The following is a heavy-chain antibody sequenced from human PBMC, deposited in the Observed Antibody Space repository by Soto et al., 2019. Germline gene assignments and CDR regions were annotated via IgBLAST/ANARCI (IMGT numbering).Heavy chain of an antibody. CDR2: MSYDGSDT. J-gene: IGHJ4*02. V-gene: IGHV3-30*03. CDR3: TIVRVADSALEH. D-gene: IGHD3-10*02. Sequence: QVQLVESGGGVVQPGRSLRLSCVGSGFIFSNNGMHWVRQTPGKGLEWVAFMSYDGSDTFYADSVKGRFTISRDNSNNTLFLHMSNLRSEETTMYYCTIVRVADSALEHWGQGTLVTVPS. CDR1: GFIFSNNG.